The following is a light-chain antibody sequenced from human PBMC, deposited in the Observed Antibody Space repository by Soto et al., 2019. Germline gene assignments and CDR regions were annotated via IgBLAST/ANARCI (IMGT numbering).Light chain of an antibody. Sequence: EIVMTQSPATLSVSPGERATLSCRASQSVSSNLAWYQHKPGQAPRLIIYGASTRVTGIPARFSGSGSGTEFTLTVSSLQSEDFAVYYCQQYDNWPGAFGQGTKVDIK. V-gene: IGKV3-15*01. CDR1: QSVSSN. CDR2: GAS. CDR3: QQYDNWPGA. J-gene: IGKJ1*01.